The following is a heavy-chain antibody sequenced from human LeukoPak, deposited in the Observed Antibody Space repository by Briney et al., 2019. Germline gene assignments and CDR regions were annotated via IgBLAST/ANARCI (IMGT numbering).Heavy chain of an antibody. D-gene: IGHD3-9*01. CDR2: ISYSGST. J-gene: IGHJ4*02. CDR1: GGSMSNSSHY. Sequence: SETLSLTCTVSGGSMSNSSHYWGWIRQPPGKGLEWIGSISYSGSTYYNPSLKSRVTISVDTSKKQFSLKLSSVTAADTAVYYCARGYYDLLTGYPKNFDNWGQGTLVTVSS. CDR3: ARGYYDLLTGYPKNFDN. V-gene: IGHV4-39*01.